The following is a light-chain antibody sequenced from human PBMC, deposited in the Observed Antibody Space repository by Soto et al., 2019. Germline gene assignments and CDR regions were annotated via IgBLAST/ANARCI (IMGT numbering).Light chain of an antibody. CDR2: LGS. V-gene: IGKV2-28*01. CDR3: MQALQTRYT. J-gene: IGKJ2*01. CDR1: QSLLHSNGYNY. Sequence: DIVMTQSPLSLPVTPGEPASISCRSSQSLLHSNGYNYLDWYLQKPGQSPQLLIYLGSNRASGVLDRFSGSGSGTDFTLKISRVEAEDVGVYYCMQALQTRYTFGQGTKLEIK.